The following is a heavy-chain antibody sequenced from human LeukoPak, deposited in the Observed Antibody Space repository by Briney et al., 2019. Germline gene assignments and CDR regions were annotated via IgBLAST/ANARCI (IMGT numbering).Heavy chain of an antibody. CDR2: IGNAGDT. CDR3: ARGAYSYGFSP. Sequence: GVSLRLFCAASGFTYSSYDMHWARHASGKGLEWGSAIGNAGDTYYPGSVKGQFTIYRENAKNSLYLQMNILRAGDTSVYYCARGAYSYGFSPCGQGTLVTVSS. CDR1: GFTYSSYD. J-gene: IGHJ5*02. D-gene: IGHD5-18*01. V-gene: IGHV3-13*01.